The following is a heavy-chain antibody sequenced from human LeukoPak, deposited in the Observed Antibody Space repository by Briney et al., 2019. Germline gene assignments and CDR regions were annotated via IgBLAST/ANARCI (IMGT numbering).Heavy chain of an antibody. J-gene: IGHJ4*02. CDR3: ARDRRGAYGDYATSY. V-gene: IGHV1-2*02. CDR1: GFTFTGYY. CDR2: INPNSGGT. D-gene: IGHD4-17*01. Sequence: GASVKVSCKASGFTFTGYYMHWVRQAPGQGLEWMGWINPNSGGTNYEQKFQGRVTMTRDTSISTAYMELSRLTSDDTAVYYCARDRRGAYGDYATSYWGQGTLVTVSS.